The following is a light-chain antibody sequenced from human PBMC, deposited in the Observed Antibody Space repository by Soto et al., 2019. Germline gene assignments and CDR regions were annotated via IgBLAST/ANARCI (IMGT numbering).Light chain of an antibody. CDR3: CSYAGMLTWV. CDR2: EVS. CDR1: SNDIGGHHH. V-gene: IGLV2-23*02. Sequence: QSALTQPASVSGSPGQSITISCTGTSNDIGGHHHVSWYQQHPGNSPKLIIFEVSDRPSGISSRFSASKSGTTASLTISGLQAEVEADSYCCSYAGMLTWVFGGGTKLTVL. J-gene: IGLJ3*02.